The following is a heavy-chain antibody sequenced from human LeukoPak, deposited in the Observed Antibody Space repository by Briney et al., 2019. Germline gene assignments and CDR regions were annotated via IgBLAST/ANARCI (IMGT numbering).Heavy chain of an antibody. D-gene: IGHD3-10*01. CDR2: IYYSGST. V-gene: IGHV4-59*01. CDR1: GGSISSYY. J-gene: IGHJ3*02. Sequence: SETLSLTCTVSGGSISSYYWSWIRQPPGKGLEWIGYIYYSGSTNYNPSLKGRVTISVDTSKNQFSLKLSSVTAADTAVYYCARVGSYIPRFDIWGQGTMVTVSS. CDR3: ARVGSYIPRFDI.